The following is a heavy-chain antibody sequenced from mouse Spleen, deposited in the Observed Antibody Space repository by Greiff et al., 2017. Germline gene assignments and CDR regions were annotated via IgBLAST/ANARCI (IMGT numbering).Heavy chain of an antibody. CDR3: AREERQLGPFAY. D-gene: IGHD4-1*02. CDR1: GFSLTSYG. J-gene: IGHJ3*01. Sequence: VQVVESGPGLVAPSQSLSITCTVSGFSLTSYGVHWVRQPPGKGLEWLGVIWAGGSTNYNSALMSRLSISKDNSKSQVFLKMNSLQTDDTAMYYCAREERQLGPFAYWGQGTLVTVSA. V-gene: IGHV2-9*02. CDR2: IWAGGST.